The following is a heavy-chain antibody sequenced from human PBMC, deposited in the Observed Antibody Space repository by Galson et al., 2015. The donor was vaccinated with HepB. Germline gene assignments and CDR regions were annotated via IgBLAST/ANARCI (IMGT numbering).Heavy chain of an antibody. V-gene: IGHV3-23*01. D-gene: IGHD6-19*01. CDR3: AKDRGQWLRYDFDV. Sequence: LRLSCAVSGFTFSNSAMNWVRQAPGKGPEWVSGINSAHNTYYADSVKGRFTISRDNTKNTLYLQMNSLGVEDTAVYYCAKDRGQWLRYDFDVWGQGTIVTVSS. CDR2: INSAHNT. J-gene: IGHJ3*01. CDR1: GFTFSNSA.